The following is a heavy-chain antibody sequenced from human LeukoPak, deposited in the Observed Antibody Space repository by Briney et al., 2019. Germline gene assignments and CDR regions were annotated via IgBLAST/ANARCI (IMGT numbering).Heavy chain of an antibody. CDR2: ISSSSDYI. CDR3: AKVGGGVTRLYDAFDI. CDR1: EFTFNTYS. D-gene: IGHD3-16*01. J-gene: IGHJ3*02. Sequence: PGGSLRLSCAASEFTFNTYSMNWVRQAPGKGLEWVSSISSSSDYIYYADSVKGRFTISRDSAKNSLFLQMNSLRAEDTAVYYCAKVGGGVTRLYDAFDIWGQGTMVTVSS. V-gene: IGHV3-21*04.